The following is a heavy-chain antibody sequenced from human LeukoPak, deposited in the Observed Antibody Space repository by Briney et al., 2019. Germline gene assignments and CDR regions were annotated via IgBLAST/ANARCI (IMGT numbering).Heavy chain of an antibody. CDR3: ARDPKEYYYDARDAFDI. CDR1: GDSINAFY. Sequence: KPSETLSLTCTVSGDSINAFYWSWIRQPPGKGLEWIGYIYYSGSTNYNPSLKSRVTISVDTSKNQFSLKLSSVTAADTAVYYCARDPKEYYYDARDAFDIWGQGTMVTVSS. D-gene: IGHD3-22*01. J-gene: IGHJ3*02. V-gene: IGHV4-59*12. CDR2: IYYSGST.